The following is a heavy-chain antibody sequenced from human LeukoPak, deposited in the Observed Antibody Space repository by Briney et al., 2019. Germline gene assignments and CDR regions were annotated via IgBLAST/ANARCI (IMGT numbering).Heavy chain of an antibody. D-gene: IGHD6-19*01. CDR3: AREQPGYSSGWYDILGYYFDY. Sequence: GGSLRLSCAASGFIFSSYSMNWVRQAPGKGLEWVSSISSSSSYIYYADSVKGRFTISRDNAKNSLYPQMNSLRAEDTAVYYCAREQPGYSSGWYDILGYYFDYWGQGTLVTVSS. V-gene: IGHV3-21*01. J-gene: IGHJ4*02. CDR1: GFIFSSYS. CDR2: ISSSSSYI.